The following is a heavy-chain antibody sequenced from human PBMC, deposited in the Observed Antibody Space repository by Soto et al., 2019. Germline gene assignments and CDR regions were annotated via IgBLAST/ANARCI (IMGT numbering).Heavy chain of an antibody. V-gene: IGHV1-69*06. CDR1: GCPFRSCA. D-gene: IGHD1-26*01. CDR2: IIPICGTT. J-gene: IGHJ6*02. Sequence: SVKVSCKASGCPFRSCAISWVRQVPGQGLEWMGGIIPICGTTNYGRRFPGRVTITADKSTSTAYMEIRSLRSEDTAVYYCARGTRMGSDFYYGLDVWGQGTTVTVSS. CDR3: ARGTRMGSDFYYGLDV.